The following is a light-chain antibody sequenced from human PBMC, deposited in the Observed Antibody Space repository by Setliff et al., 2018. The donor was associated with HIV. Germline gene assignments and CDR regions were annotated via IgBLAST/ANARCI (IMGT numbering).Light chain of an antibody. CDR2: GVN. V-gene: IGLV2-14*03. Sequence: QSVLTQPASVSGSPGQSIAISCTGSSTDIGTYTYVSWYQQHPGQAPKLLIFGVNHRPSGVSDRFSGSKSDNTASLTISGLQAEDEADYYCSSYTSGSTPFVFGAGTKVTVL. CDR3: SSYTSGSTPFV. J-gene: IGLJ1*01. CDR1: STDIGTYTY.